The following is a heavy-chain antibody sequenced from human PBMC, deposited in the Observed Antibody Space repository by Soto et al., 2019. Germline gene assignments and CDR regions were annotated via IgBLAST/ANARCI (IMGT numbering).Heavy chain of an antibody. Sequence: PXESLRLSCAASGFTFSSYAMSWVRQAPGKGLEWVSAISGSGGSTYYADSVKGRFTISRDNSKNTLYLQMNSLRAEDTAVYYCAKNIWFGDHADYWGQGTLVTVSS. V-gene: IGHV3-23*01. CDR1: GFTFSSYA. CDR3: AKNIWFGDHADY. CDR2: ISGSGGST. D-gene: IGHD3-10*01. J-gene: IGHJ4*02.